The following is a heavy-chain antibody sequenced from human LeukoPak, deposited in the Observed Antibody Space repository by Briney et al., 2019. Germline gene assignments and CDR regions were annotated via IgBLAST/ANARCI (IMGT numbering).Heavy chain of an antibody. Sequence: GRSLRLSCAASGFTFSSYAMHWVRQAPGKGLEWVAVISYDAYNKYYADSVKGRFTISRDNSKNTLYLQMNSLRAEDTAVYYCARDFSGSSRIDYWGQGTLVTVSS. CDR2: ISYDAYNK. CDR1: GFTFSSYA. D-gene: IGHD3-10*01. CDR3: ARDFSGSSRIDY. J-gene: IGHJ4*02. V-gene: IGHV3-30-3*01.